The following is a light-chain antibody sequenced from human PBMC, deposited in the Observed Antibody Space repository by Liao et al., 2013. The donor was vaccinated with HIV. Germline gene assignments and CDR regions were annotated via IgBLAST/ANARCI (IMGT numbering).Light chain of an antibody. CDR1: KLGNKY. J-gene: IGLJ2*01. CDR3: QAWDSSTDVV. Sequence: SYDLTQPPSLSVSPGQTASITCSGDKLGNKYACWYQQKPGQSPVLVIYQDTKRPSGIPERFSGSNSGNTATLTISGTQAMDEADYYCQAWDSSTDVVFGGGTKLTVL. V-gene: IGLV3-1*01. CDR2: QDT.